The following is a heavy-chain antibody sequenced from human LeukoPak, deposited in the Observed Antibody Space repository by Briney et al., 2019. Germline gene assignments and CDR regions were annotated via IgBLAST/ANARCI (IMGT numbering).Heavy chain of an antibody. V-gene: IGHV1-69*13. J-gene: IGHJ4*02. D-gene: IGHD4-17*01. CDR2: IIPIFGTA. CDR3: ARDGEDEDYFDY. CDR1: GYTFTSYA. Sequence: SVKVSCKASGYTFTSYAMNWVRQAPGQGLEWMGGIIPIFGTANYAQKFQGRVTITADESTSTAYMELSSLGSEDTAVYYCARDGEDEDYFDYWGQGTLVTVSS.